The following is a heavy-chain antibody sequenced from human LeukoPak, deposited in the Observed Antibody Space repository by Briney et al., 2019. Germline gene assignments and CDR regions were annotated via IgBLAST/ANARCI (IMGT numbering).Heavy chain of an antibody. D-gene: IGHD6-19*01. Sequence: PGGSLRLSCAASGFTFSSYAMSWVRQAPGKGLEWVSAISGSGGSTYYADSVKGRFTISRDNSKNTLYLQMNSLRAEDTAVYYCARDPNSSGWRGNFDYWGQGTLVTVSS. CDR2: ISGSGGST. CDR3: ARDPNSSGWRGNFDY. V-gene: IGHV3-23*01. CDR1: GFTFSSYA. J-gene: IGHJ4*02.